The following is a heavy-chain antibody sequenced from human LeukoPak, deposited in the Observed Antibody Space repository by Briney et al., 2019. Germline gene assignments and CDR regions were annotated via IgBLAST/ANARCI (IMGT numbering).Heavy chain of an antibody. V-gene: IGHV3-21*01. CDR3: ARDLTSSEAACDI. CDR1: GFSFISYS. Sequence: GGSLRLSCAASGFSFISYSMNRVRQALGKRLEWVSSISSSSSYIYYADSVKGRFTISRDNAKNSLYVQMNCLRGEDTAVYYCARDLTSSEAACDIWGQGTMVTVSS. D-gene: IGHD2-2*01. J-gene: IGHJ3*02. CDR2: ISSSSSYI.